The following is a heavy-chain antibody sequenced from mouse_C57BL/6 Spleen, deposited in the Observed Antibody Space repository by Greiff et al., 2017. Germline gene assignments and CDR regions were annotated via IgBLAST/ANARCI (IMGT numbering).Heavy chain of an antibody. CDR2: ISSGGSYT. J-gene: IGHJ2*01. V-gene: IGHV5-6*02. Sequence: DVKLVASGGDLVKPGGSLKLSCAASGFTFSSYGLSWVRQTPDKRLEWVATISSGGSYTYYPDSVKGRFTISRDNAKNTLYMQMSSLKSEDTAMYYCARREAITNYYFDYWGQGTTLTVSS. CDR1: GFTFSSYG. CDR3: ARREAITNYYFDY. D-gene: IGHD1-2*01.